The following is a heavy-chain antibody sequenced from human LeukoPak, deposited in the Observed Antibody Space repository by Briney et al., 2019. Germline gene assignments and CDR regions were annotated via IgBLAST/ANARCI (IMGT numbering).Heavy chain of an antibody. J-gene: IGHJ6*02. CDR3: ARALVGGIRLLHYYHGMDV. CDR1: GGSISSGDYY. Sequence: PSQTLSLTCTVSGGSISSGDYYWSWIRQPPGKGLEWIGYIYYSGSTYYNPSLKSRVTISVDTSKNQFSLKLSSVTAADTAVYYCARALVGGIRLLHYYHGMDVWGQGTTVTVSS. CDR2: IYYSGST. V-gene: IGHV4-30-4*01. D-gene: IGHD2-15*01.